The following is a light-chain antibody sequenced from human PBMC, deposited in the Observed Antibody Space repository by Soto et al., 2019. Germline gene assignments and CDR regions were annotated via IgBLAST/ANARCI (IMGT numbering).Light chain of an antibody. CDR2: DAS. CDR3: QQRGGWPLT. J-gene: IGKJ4*01. Sequence: EIVLTQSPATLSLSPGERAALSCRASQGVGSFLAWYQQKPGQAPRLLIYDASNRATGIPARFSGSGSETAFTLAIDNLEPEDFAVYYCQQRGGWPLTFGGGTKVEIK. CDR1: QGVGSF. V-gene: IGKV3-11*01.